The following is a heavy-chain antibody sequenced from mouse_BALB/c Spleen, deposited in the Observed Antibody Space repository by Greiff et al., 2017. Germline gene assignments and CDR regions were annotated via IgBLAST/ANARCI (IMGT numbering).Heavy chain of an antibody. D-gene: IGHD1-1*01. J-gene: IGHJ1*01. CDR2: ISSGGSYT. V-gene: IGHV5-9-4*01. CDR3: ASILSSSYFDV. Sequence: EVNLVESGGGLVKPGGSLKLSCAASGFTFSSYAMSWVRQSPEKRLEWVAEISSGGSYTYYPDTVTGRFTISRDNAKNTLYLEMSSLRSEDTAMYYCASILSSSYFDVWGAGTTVTVSS. CDR1: GFTFSSYA.